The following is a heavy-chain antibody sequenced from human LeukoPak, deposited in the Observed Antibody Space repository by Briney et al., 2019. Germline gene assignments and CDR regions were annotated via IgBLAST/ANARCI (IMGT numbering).Heavy chain of an antibody. J-gene: IGHJ3*02. V-gene: IGHV4-4*07. CDR3: ARERGITMVRGAQASFDI. Sequence: PSETLSLTCTVSGASISSFYWSWIRQPAGKGLEWIGRVFTSGNNNYNPSLKSRVIMSGDRSKNQFSLKLSSVTAADTAVYYCARERGITMVRGAQASFDIWGQGTMVTVSS. CDR2: VFTSGNN. CDR1: GASISSFY. D-gene: IGHD3-10*01.